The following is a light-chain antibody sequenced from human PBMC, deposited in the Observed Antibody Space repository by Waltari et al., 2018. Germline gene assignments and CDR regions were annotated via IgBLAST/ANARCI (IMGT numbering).Light chain of an antibody. CDR1: SSDVGGYNY. Sequence: QSALTQPASVSGSPGQSITISCTGTSSDVGGYNYVSWYQPHPGKAPKLMIYDVSKRPSGVPDRFSASKSGNTASLTISGLQAEDEAEYYCCSYAASYTFVVFGGGTKLTVL. CDR2: DVS. CDR3: CSYAASYTFVV. J-gene: IGLJ2*01. V-gene: IGLV2-11*01.